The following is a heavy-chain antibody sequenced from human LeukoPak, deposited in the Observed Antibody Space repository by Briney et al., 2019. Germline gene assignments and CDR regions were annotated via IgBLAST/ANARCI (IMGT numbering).Heavy chain of an antibody. CDR3: AKARDGGVVDAFDI. J-gene: IGHJ3*02. D-gene: IGHD2-8*02. CDR2: ISWDSSNI. CDR1: GFTFDDYA. V-gene: IGHV3-9*03. Sequence: GRSLRLSCAASGFTFDDYAIQWVRQVPGKGLEWVSGISWDSSNIDYADSVKGRFTISRDNAKNSLYLQMNSLRAEDMALYYCAKARDGGVVDAFDIWGQGTLVTVSS.